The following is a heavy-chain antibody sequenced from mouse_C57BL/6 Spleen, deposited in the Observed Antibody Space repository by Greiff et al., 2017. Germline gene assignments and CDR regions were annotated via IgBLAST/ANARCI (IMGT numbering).Heavy chain of an antibody. V-gene: IGHV14-4*01. Sequence: EVQLQQSGAELVRPGASVKLSCTASGFNIKDDYMHWVKQRPEQGLEWIGWIDPENGDTEYASKFQGKATITADTSSNTAYLQLRSLTSEDTAVYYCTTPGVGLDYWGQGTTLTVSS. D-gene: IGHD1-1*01. CDR2: IDPENGDT. CDR1: GFNIKDDY. J-gene: IGHJ2*01. CDR3: TTPGVGLDY.